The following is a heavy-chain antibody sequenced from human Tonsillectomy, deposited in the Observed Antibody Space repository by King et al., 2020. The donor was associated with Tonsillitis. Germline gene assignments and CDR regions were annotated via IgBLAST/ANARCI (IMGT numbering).Heavy chain of an antibody. D-gene: IGHD6-13*01. Sequence: VQLVESGAEVKKPGASVKVSCKASGYTFIKYDINWVRQATGQGLEWMGWMNPKSGNTDSAQKLRGRVTMTRDTSIDSAYMELSSLTSEDTAVYYCTRLPDSAGGADHWGQGTLVTVSS. J-gene: IGHJ4*02. CDR3: TRLPDSAGGADH. V-gene: IGHV1-8*01. CDR1: GYTFIKYD. CDR2: MNPKSGNT.